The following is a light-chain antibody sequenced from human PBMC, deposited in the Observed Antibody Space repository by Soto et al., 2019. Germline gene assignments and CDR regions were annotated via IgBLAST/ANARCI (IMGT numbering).Light chain of an antibody. J-gene: IGKJ5*01. V-gene: IGKV3-15*01. CDR2: GTS. CDR3: QQYHDWPPIT. CDR1: PTVRYF. Sequence: VMTQSPATLSVSPGERATLSCRASPTVRYFLAWYQQKPGKAPRLLIYGTSTRAPGVPARFSGSGSGTDFNLTISGLLSEDFAVDYCQQYHDWPPITFGPGTRLEIK.